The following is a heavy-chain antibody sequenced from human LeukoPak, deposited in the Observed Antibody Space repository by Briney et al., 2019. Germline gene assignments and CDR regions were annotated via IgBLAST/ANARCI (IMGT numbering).Heavy chain of an antibody. Sequence: GGSLRLSCAASGFTFSDYYMSWIRQAPGKGLEWVSYISGSGSTIYYADSVRGRFTISRDNSKNTLYLQMNSLRVEDTAVYFCARDPGAFPYFFDYWGQGTLVTVSS. CDR2: ISGSGSTI. D-gene: IGHD4/OR15-4a*01. V-gene: IGHV3-11*01. J-gene: IGHJ4*02. CDR3: ARDPGAFPYFFDY. CDR1: GFTFSDYY.